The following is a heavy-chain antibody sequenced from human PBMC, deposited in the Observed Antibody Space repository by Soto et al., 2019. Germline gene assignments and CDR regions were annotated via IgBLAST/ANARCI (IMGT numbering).Heavy chain of an antibody. V-gene: IGHV4-61*01. CDR2: IYYSGST. J-gene: IGHJ6*02. Sequence: PSETLSLTCTVSGGSVSSGSYYWSWIRQPPGKGLEWVGYIYYSGSTNYNPSLKSRVTISVDTSKNQFSLKLSSVTAADTAVYYCGRVAPYYVFWSVFFPPNYYYSGRDFGGQGTTVTVSS. CDR1: GGSVSSGSYY. D-gene: IGHD3-3*01. CDR3: GRVAPYYVFWSVFFPPNYYYSGRDF.